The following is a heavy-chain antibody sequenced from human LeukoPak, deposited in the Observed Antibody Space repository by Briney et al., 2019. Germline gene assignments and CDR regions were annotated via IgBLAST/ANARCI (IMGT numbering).Heavy chain of an antibody. CDR1: GFTFSSYW. CDR3: ARGGSWFDP. CDR2: IKQDGSEK. J-gene: IGHJ5*02. D-gene: IGHD3-10*01. V-gene: IGHV3-7*03. Sequence: GGSLRLSCAAPGFTFSSYWMSWVRQAPGKGLEWVANIKQDGSEKYYVDSVKGRFTISRDNAKNSLYLQMNSLRAEDTAVYYCARGGSWFDPWGQGTLVTVSS.